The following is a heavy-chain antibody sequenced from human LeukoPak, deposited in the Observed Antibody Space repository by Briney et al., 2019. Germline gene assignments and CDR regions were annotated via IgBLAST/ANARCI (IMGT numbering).Heavy chain of an antibody. Sequence: SSETLSLTCAVYGGSFSGYYWSWIRQPPGKGLEWIGEINHSGSTNYNPSLKSRVTISVDTSKNQFSLKLSSVTAADTAVYYCAREKIAAADPRGYFDYWGQGTLVTVSS. CDR2: INHSGST. V-gene: IGHV4-34*01. CDR3: AREKIAAADPRGYFDY. CDR1: GGSFSGYY. D-gene: IGHD6-13*01. J-gene: IGHJ4*02.